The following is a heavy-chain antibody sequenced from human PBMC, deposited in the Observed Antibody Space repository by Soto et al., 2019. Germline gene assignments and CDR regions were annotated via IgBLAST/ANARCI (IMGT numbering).Heavy chain of an antibody. CDR1: GGSVSSGSYY. CDR3: VRDTKDHYYYGMDV. CDR2: IYYGGST. Sequence: SETLSLACTVSGGSVSSGSYYWSWIRQPPGKGLEWIGYIYYGGSTNYNPSLKSRVTISVDTSKNQFSLKLSSVTAADTAVYYCVRDTKDHYYYGMDVWGQGTTVTVSS. J-gene: IGHJ6*02. D-gene: IGHD1-1*01. V-gene: IGHV4-61*01.